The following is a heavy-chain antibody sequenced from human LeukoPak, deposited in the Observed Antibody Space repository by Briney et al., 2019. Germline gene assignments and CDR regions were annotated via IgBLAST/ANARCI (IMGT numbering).Heavy chain of an antibody. Sequence: GGSLRLPCAASGFTFSSYWMHWVRQAPGKGLVWVSRINSDGSSIMYADSVKGRFTISRDNARNALYLQINSLRAEDTAVYYCARESSSRFAFDYWGQGTLVTVSS. D-gene: IGHD6-6*01. CDR3: ARESSSRFAFDY. CDR1: GFTFSSYW. V-gene: IGHV3-74*03. J-gene: IGHJ4*02. CDR2: INSDGSSI.